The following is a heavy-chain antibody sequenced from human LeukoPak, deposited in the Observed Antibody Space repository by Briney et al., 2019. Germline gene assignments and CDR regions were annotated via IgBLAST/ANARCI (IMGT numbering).Heavy chain of an antibody. J-gene: IGHJ4*02. CDR3: ASVLYDILTGSYFDY. Sequence: GGSLRLSCAASGFTFSSYEMNWVRQAPGKGLEWVSYISSSGSTIYYADSVKGRFTISRDSVKNSLYLQMNSLRAEDTAVYYCASVLYDILTGSYFDYWGQGTLVTVSS. V-gene: IGHV3-48*03. D-gene: IGHD3-9*01. CDR1: GFTFSSYE. CDR2: ISSSGSTI.